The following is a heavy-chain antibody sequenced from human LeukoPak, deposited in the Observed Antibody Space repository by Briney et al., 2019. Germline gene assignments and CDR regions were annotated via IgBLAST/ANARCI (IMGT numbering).Heavy chain of an antibody. CDR2: IDHRGTA. Sequence: PSETLSLTCAVYGASYNAYYWSWIRQPPGKGLEWIGDIDHRGTATYNPSLKSRLTISADASKNQFSLKLNSVTDAYTAVYYCAVGITILGVAASFDSWGQGNLVIVSS. D-gene: IGHD3-3*01. J-gene: IGHJ4*02. CDR1: GASYNAYY. V-gene: IGHV4-34*01. CDR3: AVGITILGVAASFDS.